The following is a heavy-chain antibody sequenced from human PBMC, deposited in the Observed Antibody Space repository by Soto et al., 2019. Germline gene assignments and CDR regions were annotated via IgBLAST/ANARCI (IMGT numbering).Heavy chain of an antibody. CDR1: GFTFSSYS. Sequence: EVQLVESGGGLVKPGGSLRLSCAASGFTFSSYSMNWVRQAPGKGLEWVSSISSSSSYIYYADSVKGRFTISRDNAKNSMYRQMNSLRAGDSGGYYRASARSGGWYGGGGYWGQGTLVTVSS. CDR3: ASARSGGWYGGGGY. V-gene: IGHV3-21*01. CDR2: ISSSSSYI. D-gene: IGHD6-19*01. J-gene: IGHJ4*02.